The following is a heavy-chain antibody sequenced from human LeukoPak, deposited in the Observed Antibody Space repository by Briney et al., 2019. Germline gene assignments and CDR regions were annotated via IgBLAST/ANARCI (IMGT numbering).Heavy chain of an antibody. J-gene: IGHJ6*03. CDR1: GGSFSGYY. Sequence: PSETLSLTCAVYGGSFSGYYWSWIRQPPGKGLEWVGEINHSGSTNYNPSLKSRVTISVDTSKNQFSLKLSSVTAADTAVYYCARGQYYGSGSYYSSYYYYYYMDARGKGTTVTDSS. CDR2: INHSGST. V-gene: IGHV4-34*01. D-gene: IGHD3-10*01. CDR3: ARGQYYGSGSYYSSYYYYYYMDA.